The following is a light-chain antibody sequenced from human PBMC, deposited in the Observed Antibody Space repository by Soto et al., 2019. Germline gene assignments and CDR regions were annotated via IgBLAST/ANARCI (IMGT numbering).Light chain of an antibody. CDR3: SSYTSSTVV. V-gene: IGLV2-14*01. CDR1: SSDVGGYNY. CDR2: EVS. Sequence: QSALNQPASVSGSPGQSITISCTGTSSDVGGYNYVSWYQQHPGKAPKLMIYEVSNRPSGVSNRFSGSKSGNTASLTISGLQAEDEADYYCSSYTSSTVVFGGGTQLTVL. J-gene: IGLJ2*01.